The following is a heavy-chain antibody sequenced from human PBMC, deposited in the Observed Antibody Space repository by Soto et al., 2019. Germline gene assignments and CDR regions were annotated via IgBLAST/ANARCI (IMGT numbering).Heavy chain of an antibody. CDR2: IIPIFGTA. J-gene: IGHJ4*02. Sequence: QVQLVQSGAEVKKPGSSVKVSCTASGGTFSSYAISWVRQAPGQGLEWMGGIIPIFGTANYAQKFQGRVTITADESTSTAYMELSSLRSEDTAVYYCATEVLASYYDSSGREFDYWGQGTLVTVSS. V-gene: IGHV1-69*01. D-gene: IGHD3-22*01. CDR3: ATEVLASYYDSSGREFDY. CDR1: GGTFSSYA.